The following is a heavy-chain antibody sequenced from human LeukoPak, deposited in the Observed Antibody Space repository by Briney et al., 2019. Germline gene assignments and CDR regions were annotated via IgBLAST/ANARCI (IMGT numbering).Heavy chain of an antibody. Sequence: ASVKVSCKASGYTFTSYYIHWVRQAPGQGLEWMGIINPSGGSTNCAQKFQGRVTMTRDTSTSTVYMELSSLRSDDTAVYYCARGPRITLVRGGQWYFYMDVWGKGTTVTVSS. J-gene: IGHJ6*03. V-gene: IGHV1-46*01. CDR1: GYTFTSYY. CDR3: ARGPRITLVRGGQWYFYMDV. CDR2: INPSGGST. D-gene: IGHD3-10*01.